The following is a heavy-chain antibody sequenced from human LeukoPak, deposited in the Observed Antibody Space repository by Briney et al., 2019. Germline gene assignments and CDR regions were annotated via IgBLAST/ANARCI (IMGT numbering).Heavy chain of an antibody. J-gene: IGHJ6*03. V-gene: IGHV3-21*01. CDR3: AIDPYSGNYGAYYYYYMDV. D-gene: IGHD1-26*01. CDR1: GFTFSSYN. CDR2: ITSSSTYI. Sequence: GGSLRLSCAASGFTFSSYNMNWVRQAPGKGLEWVSSITSSSTYIYYADSVRGRFTISRDNAKNSLYLQMNSLRAEDTAVYFCAIDPYSGNYGAYYYYYMDVWGKGTTVTISS.